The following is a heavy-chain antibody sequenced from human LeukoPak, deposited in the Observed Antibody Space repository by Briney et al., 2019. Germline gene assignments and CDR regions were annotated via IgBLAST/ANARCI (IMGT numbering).Heavy chain of an antibody. J-gene: IGHJ4*02. CDR2: INHSGST. D-gene: IGHD3-22*01. CDR3: ARHEVITMIEDY. V-gene: IGHV4-34*01. Sequence: SETLSLTCAVYGGSFSGYYWSWIRQPPGKGLEWIGEINHSGSTNYNPSLKSRVTISVDTSKNQFSLKLSSVTAADTAVYYCARHEVITMIEDYWGQGTLVTVSS. CDR1: GGSFSGYY.